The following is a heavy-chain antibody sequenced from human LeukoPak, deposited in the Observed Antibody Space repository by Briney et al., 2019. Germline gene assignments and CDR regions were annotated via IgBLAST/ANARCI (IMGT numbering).Heavy chain of an antibody. J-gene: IGHJ4*02. CDR1: GFAFSSYA. D-gene: IGHD4-17*01. CDR3: ARDYYGDYIFDY. CDR2: ITSSSYI. Sequence: GGSVRLSCAASGFAFSSYAMSWVRQAPGKGLEWVSSITSSSYIYYADSVKGRYTISRDNAKNSLYLQMNSLRAEDTAVYYCARDYYGDYIFDYWGQGTLVTVSS. V-gene: IGHV3-21*01.